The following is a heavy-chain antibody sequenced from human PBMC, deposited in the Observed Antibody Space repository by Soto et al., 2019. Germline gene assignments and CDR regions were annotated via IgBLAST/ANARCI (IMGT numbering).Heavy chain of an antibody. CDR3: ARDRVCTSATCGEFDYYYYYGMDV. D-gene: IGHD2-2*01. J-gene: IGHJ6*02. Sequence: GGSLRLSCAASGFTFSNYAMHWVRQAPGKGLEWVAIISYDGNNKYNADSVKGRFTISRDNSKNTLYLQMNSLRAEDTAVYYCARDRVCTSATCGEFDYYYYYGMDVWRQVTTVTVSS. CDR1: GFTFSNYA. V-gene: IGHV3-30*04. CDR2: ISYDGNNK.